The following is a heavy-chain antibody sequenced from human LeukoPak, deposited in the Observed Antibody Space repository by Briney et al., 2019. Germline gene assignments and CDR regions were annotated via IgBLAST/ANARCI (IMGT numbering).Heavy chain of an antibody. CDR1: GYSISSGYY. D-gene: IGHD1-14*01. CDR3: VRHTAGSRDAFDI. Sequence: PSETLSLTCAVSGYSISSGYYWGWIRQPPGKGLEWIGSIYHSGSTYYNPSLKSRVTISVDTSKNQFSLKLSSVTAADTAVYYCVRHTAGSRDAFDIWGQGTMVTVSS. J-gene: IGHJ3*02. CDR2: IYHSGST. V-gene: IGHV4-38-2*01.